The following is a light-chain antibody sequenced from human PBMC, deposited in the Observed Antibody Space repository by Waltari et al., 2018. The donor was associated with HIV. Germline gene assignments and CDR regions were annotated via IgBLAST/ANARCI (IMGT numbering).Light chain of an antibody. V-gene: IGLV1-40*01. CDR1: TSNIGPDYD. CDR3: HSYDSGLGAL. CDR2: GNN. J-gene: IGLJ3*02. Sequence: QSVLTQPPSVSGAPGQQVTISCTARTSNIGPDYDVHRYQQLPGRAPKGPINGNNKRPSGIPDRFSGSKSGTSASLAITGLQSDDEADYYCHSYDSGLGALFGGGTKVTVL.